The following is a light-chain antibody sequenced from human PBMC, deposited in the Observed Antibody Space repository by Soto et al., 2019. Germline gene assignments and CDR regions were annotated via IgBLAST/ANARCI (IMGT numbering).Light chain of an antibody. CDR2: EDI. V-gene: IGLV6-57*04. CDR3: QSYDSSNLPPYV. Sequence: NFMLTQPHSVSESPGKTVTISCTRSSGSIASNYVQWYQQRPGSAPTTVIYEDIQRPSGGPDRISGSIDSSSNSASLTISGLKTEDEADYYCQSYDSSNLPPYVFGTGTKLTVL. CDR1: SGSIASNY. J-gene: IGLJ1*01.